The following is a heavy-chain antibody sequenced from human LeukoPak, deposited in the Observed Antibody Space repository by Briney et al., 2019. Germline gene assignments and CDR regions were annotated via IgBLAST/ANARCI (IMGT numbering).Heavy chain of an antibody. Sequence: GGSLRLSCVASGFPFSSYWMTWVRQAPGKGLEWVANIKQDSSKKSYVDSVKGRFTISRDNAKNSLYLQMNSLRAEDTAIYCCTRVGYIDEGIDYWGQGTLVTVSS. CDR1: GFPFSSYW. CDR3: TRVGYIDEGIDY. CDR2: IKQDSSKK. V-gene: IGHV3-7*04. J-gene: IGHJ4*02. D-gene: IGHD5-24*01.